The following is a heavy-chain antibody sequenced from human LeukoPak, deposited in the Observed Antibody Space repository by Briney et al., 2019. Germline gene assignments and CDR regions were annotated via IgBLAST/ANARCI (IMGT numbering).Heavy chain of an antibody. CDR2: ISGSGGST. V-gene: IGHV3-23*01. CDR3: AKALTGPFGMASFTPMDGMDV. CDR1: GFTFSSYA. D-gene: IGHD3-3*01. J-gene: IGHJ6*02. Sequence: GGSLRLSCAASGFTFSSYAMSWVRQAPGEGLEWVSAISGSGGSTYYADSVKGRFTISRDNSKNTVYLQMNSLRAEDTAVYYCAKALTGPFGMASFTPMDGMDVWGQGTTVTVSS.